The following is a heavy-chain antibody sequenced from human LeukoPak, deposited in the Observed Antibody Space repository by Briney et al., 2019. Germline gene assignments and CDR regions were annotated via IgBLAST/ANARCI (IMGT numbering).Heavy chain of an antibody. V-gene: IGHV4-61*08. CDR2: INHSGST. Sequence: PSETLSLTCTVSGGSVSSGGYYWSWIRQPPGKGLEWIGEINHSGSTNYNPSLKSRVTISVDTSKNQFSLKLSSVTAADTAVYYCARVVWGLQQHPENWIDPWGQGTLVTVSS. CDR3: ARVVWGLQQHPENWIDP. J-gene: IGHJ5*02. D-gene: IGHD2-8*01. CDR1: GGSVSSGGYY.